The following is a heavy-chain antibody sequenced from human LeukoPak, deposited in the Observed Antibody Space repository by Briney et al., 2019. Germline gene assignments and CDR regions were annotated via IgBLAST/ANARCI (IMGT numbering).Heavy chain of an antibody. D-gene: IGHD6-13*01. Sequence: PGGSLRLSCAASGFTFSNYAMTWVRQAPGKGLEWVSGISGSGGSTYYADSVKGRFTISRDNSKNTLYLQMNSLRAEDTAVYYCARDKARIIAAAGIYYFDYWGQGTLVTVSS. CDR3: ARDKARIIAAAGIYYFDY. J-gene: IGHJ4*02. CDR2: ISGSGGST. CDR1: GFTFSNYA. V-gene: IGHV3-23*01.